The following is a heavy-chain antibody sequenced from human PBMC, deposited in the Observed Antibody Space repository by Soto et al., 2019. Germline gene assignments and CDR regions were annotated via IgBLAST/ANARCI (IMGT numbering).Heavy chain of an antibody. J-gene: IGHJ5*02. V-gene: IGHV1-8*01. CDR3: ARMATFGSLNWFDP. CDR1: GYSFTNND. Sequence: QVQLVQSGAEVRDPGASVKVSCKASGYSFTNNDVSWVRQATGKGLEWMGCMNPGSGDTGYAQKFQGRVTMTRDISIATAYMELSSLRSDDTAIYYCARMATFGSLNWFDPWGQGTLVTVSS. CDR2: MNPGSGDT. D-gene: IGHD3-16*01.